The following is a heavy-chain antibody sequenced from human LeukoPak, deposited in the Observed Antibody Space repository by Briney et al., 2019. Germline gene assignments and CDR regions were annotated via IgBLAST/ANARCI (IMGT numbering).Heavy chain of an antibody. Sequence: GGALRLSCAASGFTFSNAWMSWVRQTPGKGLEWVGRIKSKTDGGTTDYAAPVKGRFTISRDDSQNTLYLQMNSLKTEDTAVYYCTTGAPRAYSGSYSNCWGQGTLVTVST. CDR3: TTGAPRAYSGSYSNC. CDR1: GFTFSNAW. D-gene: IGHD1-26*01. CDR2: IKSKTDGGTT. J-gene: IGHJ4*02. V-gene: IGHV3-15*01.